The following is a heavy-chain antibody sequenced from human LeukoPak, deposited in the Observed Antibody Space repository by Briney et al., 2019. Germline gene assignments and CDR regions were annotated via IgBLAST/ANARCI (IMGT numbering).Heavy chain of an antibody. CDR3: TRGAGWLIDY. D-gene: IGHD3-16*01. CDR1: DGSISSYY. V-gene: IGHV4-59*01. Sequence: PSETLSLTCTVSDGSISSYYWSWIRQPPGKGLEWIGHIYDSGSTNYNPSLKSRVTISADTSKNHFSLKLNSVTTADTAVYYCTRGAGWLIDYWGQGILVTVSS. CDR2: IYDSGST. J-gene: IGHJ4*02.